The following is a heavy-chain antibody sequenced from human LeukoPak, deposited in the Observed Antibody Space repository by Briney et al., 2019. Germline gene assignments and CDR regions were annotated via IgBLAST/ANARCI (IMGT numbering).Heavy chain of an antibody. D-gene: IGHD4-17*01. CDR3: ARHTAPYGEGLYFDY. Sequence: GASLKISCKGSGYSFTSYWIGWVRKMPGKGLEWMGIIYLGDSDTRYSPSFQGQVTISADKSISTAYLQWSSLKASDTARYYCARHTAPYGEGLYFDYWGQGTRVTVSS. CDR1: GYSFTSYW. CDR2: IYLGDSDT. J-gene: IGHJ4*02. V-gene: IGHV5-51*01.